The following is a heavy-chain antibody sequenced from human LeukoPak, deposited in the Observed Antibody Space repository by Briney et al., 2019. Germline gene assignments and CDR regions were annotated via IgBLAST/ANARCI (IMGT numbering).Heavy chain of an antibody. V-gene: IGHV1-18*01. Sequence: ASVKVSCTASGYSFTSYGMTWLRQAPGQGLEWMGWISGYTGNPKYAQKVQGRVTMTTDTSTTTAYMELRSLRSDDTAVYYCARDQAPFDYWGQGTLVTVSS. CDR2: ISGYTGNP. J-gene: IGHJ4*02. CDR1: GYSFTSYG. CDR3: ARDQAPFDY.